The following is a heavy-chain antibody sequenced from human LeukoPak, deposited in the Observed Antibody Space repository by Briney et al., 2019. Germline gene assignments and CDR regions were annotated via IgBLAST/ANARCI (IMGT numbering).Heavy chain of an antibody. Sequence: SETLSLTCAVYGGSFSGYYWSWIRQPAGKGLEWIGRIYTSGSTNYNPSLKSRVTMSADTSKNQFSLKLSSVTAADTAVYYCARDSWQWDPIKHRDYYYYYMDVWGKGTTVTISS. CDR3: ARDSWQWDPIKHRDYYYYYMDV. D-gene: IGHD1-26*01. CDR2: IYTSGST. CDR1: GGSFSGYY. V-gene: IGHV4-4*07. J-gene: IGHJ6*03.